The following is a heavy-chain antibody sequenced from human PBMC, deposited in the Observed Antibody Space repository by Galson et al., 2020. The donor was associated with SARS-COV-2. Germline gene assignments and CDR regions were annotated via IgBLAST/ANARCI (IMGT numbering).Heavy chain of an antibody. Sequence: ETSETLSLTCTVSGGSISSYYWSWIRQPPGKGLEWIGYIYYSGSTNYNPSLKSRVTISVDTSKNQFSLKLSSVTAADTAVYYCARGTQYYDILTGSASQGFDYWGQGTLVTVSS. CDR3: ARGTQYYDILTGSASQGFDY. CDR2: IYYSGST. J-gene: IGHJ4*02. V-gene: IGHV4-59*01. D-gene: IGHD3-9*01. CDR1: GGSISSYY.